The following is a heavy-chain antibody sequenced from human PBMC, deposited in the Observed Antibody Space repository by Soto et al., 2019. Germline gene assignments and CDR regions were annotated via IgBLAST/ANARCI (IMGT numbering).Heavy chain of an antibody. CDR3: AGRYPYESSRYHLTY. D-gene: IGHD3-22*01. V-gene: IGHV4-39*01. Sequence: SETLSLTCTVSGGSISGSSSYWGWIRQPPGKGLEWVGSIYYLGNTYYNPSLGSRVTISVDTSKNQFSLKLRSVTAADTAVFYCAGRYPYESSRYHLTYWGQGALVTVSS. CDR2: IYYLGNT. J-gene: IGHJ4*02. CDR1: GGSISGSSSY.